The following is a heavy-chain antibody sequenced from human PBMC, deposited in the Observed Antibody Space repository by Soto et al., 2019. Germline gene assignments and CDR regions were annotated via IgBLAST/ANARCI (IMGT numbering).Heavy chain of an antibody. CDR3: ARAGHDYGDYWLYYFDS. CDR1: GFTLSTYA. Sequence: EVQLLESGGGLVQPGGSLRLSCVASGFTLSTYAMSWVRQAPGKGLEWVSGISDSGVSTYHSDSVKGRFTISRDDSKNTLYLQMNSLRVEDMAIYYCARAGHDYGDYWLYYFDSWGQGTQVTVSS. CDR2: ISDSGVST. J-gene: IGHJ4*02. V-gene: IGHV3-23*01. D-gene: IGHD4-17*01.